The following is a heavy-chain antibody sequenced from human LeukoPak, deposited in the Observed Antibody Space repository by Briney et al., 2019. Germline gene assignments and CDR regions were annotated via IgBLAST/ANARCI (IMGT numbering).Heavy chain of an antibody. J-gene: IGHJ4*02. CDR2: FDPEDGET. CDR1: AHTLTELS. Sequence: ASVKVSCKVSAHTLTELSMHWVRQAPGKGLEWMGGFDPEDGETIYAQKFQGRVTITADESTSTAYMELSSLRSEDTAVYYCARDGDYYDSSGYHDWGQGTLVTVSS. V-gene: IGHV1-24*01. D-gene: IGHD3-22*01. CDR3: ARDGDYYDSSGYHD.